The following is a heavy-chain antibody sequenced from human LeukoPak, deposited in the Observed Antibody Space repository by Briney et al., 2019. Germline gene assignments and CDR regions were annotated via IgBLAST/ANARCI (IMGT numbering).Heavy chain of an antibody. CDR2: MKEDGGEK. D-gene: IGHD6-6*01. Sequence: GGSLRLSCAASGFTFSSYWMSWVHQAPGKGLEWVANMKEDGGEKYYVDSVKGRFTISRDNVKNSLYLQMNSLRAEDTAVYYCARGVYEFDYWGQGTLVTVSS. CDR3: ARGVYEFDY. J-gene: IGHJ4*02. V-gene: IGHV3-7*01. CDR1: GFTFSSYW.